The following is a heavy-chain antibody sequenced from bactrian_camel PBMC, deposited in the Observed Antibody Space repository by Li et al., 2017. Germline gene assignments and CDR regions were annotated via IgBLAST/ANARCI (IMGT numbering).Heavy chain of an antibody. D-gene: IGHD1*01. CDR3: AARSVGWCPLFEHWLGKRAYTPGGYFAN. CDR1: GFTFADSD. CDR2: VSGSDGRT. J-gene: IGHJ6*01. V-gene: IGHV3S61*01. Sequence: VQLVESGGGSVQAGGSLRLSCTATGFTFADSDVDWFRQAPGNLCERVAGVSGSDGRTYYADSVKGRFTMSRDSAANRVYLQMHSLKPEDTAMYYCAARSVGWCPLFEHWLGKRAYTPGGYFANWGQGTQVTVS.